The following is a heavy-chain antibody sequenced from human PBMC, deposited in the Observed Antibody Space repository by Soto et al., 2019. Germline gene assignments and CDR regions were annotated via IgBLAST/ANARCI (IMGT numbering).Heavy chain of an antibody. Sequence: SETLSLTCTVSGGSIYTDSWTWLRQPAGKGLEWIGHIYSSGSASYNPSLKSRVSMSVDTSKNQFSLKLNSVTAADTAVYYFATIVGANDYWGQGALVTVSS. CDR2: IYSSGSA. J-gene: IGHJ4*02. CDR3: ATIVGANDY. CDR1: GGSIYTDS. D-gene: IGHD1-26*01. V-gene: IGHV4-4*07.